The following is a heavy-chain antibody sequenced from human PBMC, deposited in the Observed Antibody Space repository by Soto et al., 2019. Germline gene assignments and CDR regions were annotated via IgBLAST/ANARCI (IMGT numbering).Heavy chain of an antibody. D-gene: IGHD2-2*02. V-gene: IGHV1-2*02. Sequence: ASVKVSCKASGYTFTGYYMHWVRQAPGQGLEWMGWINPNSGGTNYAQKFQGRVTMTRDTSISTAYMELSRLRSDDRAVYYCARDGGDCSSTSCYTGAYYYYYYGMDVWGQGTTVTVSS. J-gene: IGHJ6*02. CDR3: ARDGGDCSSTSCYTGAYYYYYYGMDV. CDR2: INPNSGGT. CDR1: GYTFTGYY.